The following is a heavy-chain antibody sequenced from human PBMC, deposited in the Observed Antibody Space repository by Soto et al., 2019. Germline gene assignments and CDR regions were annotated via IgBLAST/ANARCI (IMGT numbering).Heavy chain of an antibody. V-gene: IGHV3-30-3*01. Sequence: QVQLVESGGGVVQPGRSLRLSCAASGFTFSSYAMHWVRQAPGKGLEWVAVISYDGSNKYYADSVKGRFTISGDNSKKTLYLQMTSRRAGDPAVYYGARAQDRYCSSTSCPARYRDYYYYGMDVWGQGTTVTVSS. CDR2: ISYDGSNK. D-gene: IGHD2-2*01. CDR3: ARAQDRYCSSTSCPARYRDYYYYGMDV. CDR1: GFTFSSYA. J-gene: IGHJ6*02.